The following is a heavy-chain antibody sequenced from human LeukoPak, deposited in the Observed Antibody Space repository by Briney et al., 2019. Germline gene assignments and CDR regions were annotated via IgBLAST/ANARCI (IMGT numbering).Heavy chain of an antibody. V-gene: IGHV3-23*01. CDR1: DFTFSSYD. CDR2: ISRNGGST. Sequence: GGSLRLSCTASDFTFSSYDMTWVRQTPGRGLEWVSSISRNGGSTYADSVKGRFTISRDNSKNTLYLQMNSLRGEDTAVYYCARDWHSYGLDYWGQGTLVTVSS. J-gene: IGHJ4*02. D-gene: IGHD5-18*01. CDR3: ARDWHSYGLDY.